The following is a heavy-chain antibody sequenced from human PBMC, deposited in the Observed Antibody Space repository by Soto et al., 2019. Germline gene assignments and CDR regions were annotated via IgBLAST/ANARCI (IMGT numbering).Heavy chain of an antibody. D-gene: IGHD3-16*02. CDR2: INHSGST. V-gene: IGHV4-34*01. CDR3: ARTYYDYIWGSYRFAGPFDY. CDR1: GGSFSGYY. J-gene: IGHJ4*02. Sequence: SETLSLTCAVYGGSFSGYYWSWIRQPPGKWLEWIGEINHSGSTNYNPSLESRVTMSVDTSKNQFSLKLSSVTAADTAVYYCARTYYDYIWGSYRFAGPFDYWGQGTLVTVSS.